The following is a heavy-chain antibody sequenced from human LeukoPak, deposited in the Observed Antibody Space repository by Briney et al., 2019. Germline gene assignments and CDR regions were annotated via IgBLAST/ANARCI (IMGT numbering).Heavy chain of an antibody. CDR3: AREALGYFYTLYGMDV. Sequence: ASVKVSCKASGYTFTGYYMHWVRQAPGQGLEWMGWINPNSGGTNYAQKFQGRVTMTRDTSISTAYMELSRLRSDDTAVYYCAREALGYFYTLYGMDVWGQGTTVTVSS. CDR1: GYTFTGYY. J-gene: IGHJ6*02. D-gene: IGHD2-15*01. CDR2: INPNSGGT. V-gene: IGHV1-2*02.